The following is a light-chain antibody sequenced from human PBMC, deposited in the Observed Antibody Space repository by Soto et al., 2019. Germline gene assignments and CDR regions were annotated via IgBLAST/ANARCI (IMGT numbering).Light chain of an antibody. J-gene: IGKJ1*01. V-gene: IGKV1-5*03. CDR1: QSISSW. CDR3: QQYNSSPWT. CDR2: KAY. Sequence: DIQMTQSPSTLSASVGDRVTITCRASQSISSWLAWYQQKPGKAPKLLIYKAYSLESGVPSRFSGSGSGTEFTLTISSLQPDDFATYYCQQYNSSPWTFGQGTKVETK.